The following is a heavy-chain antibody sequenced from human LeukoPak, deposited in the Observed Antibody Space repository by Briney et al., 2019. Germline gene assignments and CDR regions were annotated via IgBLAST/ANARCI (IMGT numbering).Heavy chain of an antibody. V-gene: IGHV3-23*01. CDR3: ASGLELDY. D-gene: IGHD6-25*01. CDR1: GCTFSNAW. CDR2: ISGSGGST. J-gene: IGHJ4*02. Sequence: GGSLRLSCAASGCTFSNAWMNWVRQAPGKGLEWVSAISGSGGSTYYADSVKGRFTISRDNAKNSLYLQMNSLRAEDTAVYYCASGLELDYWGQGTLVTVSS.